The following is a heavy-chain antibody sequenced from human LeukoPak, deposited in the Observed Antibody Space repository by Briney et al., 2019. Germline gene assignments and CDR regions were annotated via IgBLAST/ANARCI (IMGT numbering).Heavy chain of an antibody. CDR1: GYTFTTYD. J-gene: IGHJ4*02. CDR3: ARGEYELLGDY. D-gene: IGHD2-2*01. V-gene: IGHV1-8*01. Sequence: ASVKVSCKASGYTFTTYDINWVRQATGQGLEWMGWVNPNSGVTRYAQKFQGRVTMTRNTSISTAYMELSSLRSEDTAVYYCARGEYELLGDYWGQGTLVTVSS. CDR2: VNPNSGVT.